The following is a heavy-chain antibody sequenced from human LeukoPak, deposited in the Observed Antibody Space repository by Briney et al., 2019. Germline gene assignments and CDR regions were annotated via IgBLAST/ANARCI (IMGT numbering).Heavy chain of an antibody. Sequence: SQTLSLTCTVSGGSISSGSYYRSWIRQPAGEGLEWIGRIYTSGSTNYNPSLKSRVTISVDTSKNQFSLKLSSVTAADTAAYYCARGSPRLAVTIDYWGQGTLVTVSS. D-gene: IGHD6-19*01. J-gene: IGHJ4*02. CDR1: GGSISSGSYY. CDR2: IYTSGST. V-gene: IGHV4-61*02. CDR3: ARGSPRLAVTIDY.